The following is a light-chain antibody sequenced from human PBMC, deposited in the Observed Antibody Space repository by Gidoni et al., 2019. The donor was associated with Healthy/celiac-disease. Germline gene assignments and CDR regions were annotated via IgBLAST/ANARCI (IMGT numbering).Light chain of an antibody. Sequence: SYELTQPPSVSVSPGQTASITCSGDKLGDKYACWYQQKPGQSPVLVIYQDSKRPSGIPERFSGSNSGNTATLTISGTQAMDEADYCCQAWDSSPAVVFGGGTKLTVL. V-gene: IGLV3-1*01. CDR3: QAWDSSPAVV. CDR1: KLGDKY. CDR2: QDS. J-gene: IGLJ2*01.